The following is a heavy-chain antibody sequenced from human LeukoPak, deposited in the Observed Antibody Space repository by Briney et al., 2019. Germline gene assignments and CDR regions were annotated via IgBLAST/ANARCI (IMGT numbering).Heavy chain of an antibody. CDR2: IYYSGST. V-gene: IGHV4-39*01. D-gene: IGHD3-3*01. J-gene: IGHJ4*02. Sequence: SETLSLTCTVSGGSISSSSYYWGWIRQPPGKGLEWIGSIYYSGSTYYNPSLKSRVTISVDTSKNQFSLKLSSVTAADTAVYYCASVWSGYSRTFDYWGQGTLVTVSS. CDR1: GGSISSSSYY. CDR3: ASVWSGYSRTFDY.